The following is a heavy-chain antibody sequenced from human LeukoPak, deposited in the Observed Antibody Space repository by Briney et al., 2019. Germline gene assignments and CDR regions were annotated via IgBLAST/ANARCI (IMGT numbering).Heavy chain of an antibody. Sequence: GGSLRLSCAASGFTFSNFTMNWVRQAPGKGLEWGSSICSTGTYIHYADSVKGRFTISRDNAKNSLYLQLSSVRAEDTAVYYCARFLCADYLDFDYWGQGTLVSVSS. CDR2: ICSTGTYI. V-gene: IGHV3-21*01. CDR1: GFTFSNFT. CDR3: ARFLCADYLDFDY. J-gene: IGHJ4*02. D-gene: IGHD2/OR15-2a*01.